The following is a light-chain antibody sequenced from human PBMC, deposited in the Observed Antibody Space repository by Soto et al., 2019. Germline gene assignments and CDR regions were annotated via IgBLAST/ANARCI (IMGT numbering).Light chain of an antibody. J-gene: IGKJ1*01. V-gene: IGKV3-15*01. CDR3: QQYHNWPA. Sequence: EIVMTQSPATLSVSPGEGATLSCRASQSVGSSLAWYQQKPGQAPRLLIYGAFTRVTGIPARFSGSGSGTEFTLTISSLQSEDFAVYYCQQYHNWPAFGQGTKVEIK. CDR2: GAF. CDR1: QSVGSS.